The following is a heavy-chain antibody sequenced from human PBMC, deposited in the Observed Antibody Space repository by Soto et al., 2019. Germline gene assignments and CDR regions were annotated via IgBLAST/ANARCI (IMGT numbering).Heavy chain of an antibody. D-gene: IGHD3-10*01. CDR2: IYYSGTT. J-gene: IGHJ6*02. V-gene: IGHV4-31*03. Sequence: SETLSLTCTVSGGSISSGGYYWSWIRQHPGKGLEWIGYIYYSGTTYYNPSLKSRVTISVDTSKNQFSLKLSSVTAADTAVYYCARGGDYYGSGSFDYYYGMDVWGQGTTVTVSS. CDR3: ARGGDYYGSGSFDYYYGMDV. CDR1: GGSISSGGYY.